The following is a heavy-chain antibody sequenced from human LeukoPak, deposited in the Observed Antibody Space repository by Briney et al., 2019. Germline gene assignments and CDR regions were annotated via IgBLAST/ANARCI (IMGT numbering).Heavy chain of an antibody. CDR3: ARDFGSGWYLGAFDI. V-gene: IGHV1-46*01. CDR1: GYTFTSYY. D-gene: IGHD6-19*01. CDR2: INPSGGST. Sequence: GASVKVSCKASGYTFTSYYMHWVRQAPGQGLEWMGIINPSGGSTSYAQKFQGRVTMTRDTSTSTVYMELSSLRSEDTAVYYCARDFGSGWYLGAFDIWGQGTMVTVSS. J-gene: IGHJ3*02.